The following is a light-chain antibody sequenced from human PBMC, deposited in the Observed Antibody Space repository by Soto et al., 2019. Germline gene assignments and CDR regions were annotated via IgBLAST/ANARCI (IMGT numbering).Light chain of an antibody. CDR1: QSISGN. Sequence: EIVMTQSPGTLSVSPGERATLSCRASQSISGNLAWYQQKPGQAPRLLIYGASTRATGIPARFSGSGSGTEFTLTISSLQSEDFAVYYCQQYGSSGTFGQGTKVDIK. CDR2: GAS. CDR3: QQYGSSGT. J-gene: IGKJ1*01. V-gene: IGKV3-15*01.